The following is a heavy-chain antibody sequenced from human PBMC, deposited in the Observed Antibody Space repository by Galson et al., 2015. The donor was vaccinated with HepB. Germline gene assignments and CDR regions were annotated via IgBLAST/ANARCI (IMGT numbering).Heavy chain of an antibody. CDR3: AKQFTPVAAMILDP. CDR2: LMGSCRTR. J-gene: IGHJ5*02. V-gene: IGHV3-11*01. CDR1: GFTLPDSQ. D-gene: IGHD5-12*01. Sequence: SPTLSWAPSGFTLPDSQVPWSRQTPGWGLERVSSLMGSCRTRYYADSGKGRFTISGDNSKNTLFLQMDSLRIEDTAIYYCAKQFTPVAAMILDPWGQGTLVTVSS.